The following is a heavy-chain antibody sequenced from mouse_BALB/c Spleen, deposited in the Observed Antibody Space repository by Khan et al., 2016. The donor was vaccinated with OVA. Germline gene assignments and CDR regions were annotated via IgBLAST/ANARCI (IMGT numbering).Heavy chain of an antibody. CDR1: GFSITSDYA. Sequence: EVQLQESGPGLVKPSQSLSLTCTVTGFSITSDYAWNWIRQFPGNKLEWMGYISYSGSTSYNPSLTSRISITRDTSTTQFFLQLNSVTTEDTATDYCASERIYYDYSHAMDYWGQGTSVTVSS. CDR2: ISYSGST. V-gene: IGHV3-2*02. J-gene: IGHJ4*01. D-gene: IGHD2-4*01. CDR3: ASERIYYDYSHAMDY.